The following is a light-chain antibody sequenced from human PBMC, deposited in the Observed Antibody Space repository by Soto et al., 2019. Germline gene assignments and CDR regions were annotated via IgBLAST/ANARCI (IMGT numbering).Light chain of an antibody. Sequence: QSALTQPASVSGSPGQSITISCTGTSSDVGGYNYVSWYQQHPGKAPKVMIYGVSYRTSGVSNRFSGSKSGNTASLTISGLQAEDEANYYCSSYTSSSTLVVFGGGTKLTVL. J-gene: IGLJ2*01. V-gene: IGLV2-14*01. CDR3: SSYTSSSTLVV. CDR1: SSDVGGYNY. CDR2: GVS.